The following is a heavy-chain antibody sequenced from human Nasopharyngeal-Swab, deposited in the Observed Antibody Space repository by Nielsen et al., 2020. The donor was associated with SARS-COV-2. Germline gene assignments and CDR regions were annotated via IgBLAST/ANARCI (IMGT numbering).Heavy chain of an antibody. CDR1: GGSISSSNW. V-gene: IGHV4-4*02. J-gene: IGHJ4*02. CDR2: IYHSGST. CDR3: ARGGLLDY. Sequence: SETLSLTCAVSGGSISSSNWWSWVRQPPGKGLEWIGEIYHSGSTNYNPSLKGRVTISVDTSKNQFSLKLSSVTAADTAVYYCARGGLLDYWGQGTLVTVSS. D-gene: IGHD4-11*01.